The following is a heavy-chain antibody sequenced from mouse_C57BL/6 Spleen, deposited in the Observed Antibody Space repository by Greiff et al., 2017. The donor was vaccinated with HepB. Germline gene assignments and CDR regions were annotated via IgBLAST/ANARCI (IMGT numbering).Heavy chain of an antibody. Sequence: QVQLKQSGPGLVQPSQSLSITCTVSGFSLTSYGVHWVRQSPGKGLEWLGVIWSGGSTDYNAAFISRLSISKDNSKSQVFFKMNSLQADDTAIYYCASRDYGNPYWYFDVWGTGTTVTVSS. J-gene: IGHJ1*03. V-gene: IGHV2-2*01. CDR3: ASRDYGNPYWYFDV. CDR2: IWSGGST. D-gene: IGHD2-1*01. CDR1: GFSLTSYG.